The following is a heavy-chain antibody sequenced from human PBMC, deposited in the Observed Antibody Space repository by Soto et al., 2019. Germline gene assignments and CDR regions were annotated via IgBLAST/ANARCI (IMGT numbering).Heavy chain of an antibody. CDR2: ISAYNGNT. CDR1: GYTFTSYG. Sequence: ASVKVSCKASGYTFTSYGISWVRQAPGQGLEWMGWISAYNGNTNYAQKLQGRVTMTTDTSTSTAYMELRSLRSDDTAVYYCARRITGTTARSSAAFDYWGQGTLVTVSS. D-gene: IGHD1-7*01. CDR3: ARRITGTTARSSAAFDY. V-gene: IGHV1-18*01. J-gene: IGHJ4*02.